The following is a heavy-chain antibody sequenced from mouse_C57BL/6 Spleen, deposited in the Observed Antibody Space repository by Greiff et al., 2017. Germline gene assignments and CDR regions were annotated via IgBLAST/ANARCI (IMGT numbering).Heavy chain of an antibody. CDR1: GFTFSNYW. D-gene: IGHD4-1*01. CDR3: TKLGREGFAY. V-gene: IGHV6-3*01. CDR2: IRLKSDNYAT. J-gene: IGHJ3*01. Sequence: EVMLVESGGGLVQPGGSMKLSCVASGFTFSNYWMNWVRQSPEKGLEWVAQIRLKSDNYATHYAESVKGRFTISRDDSKSSVYLQMNNLRAEDTGIYYCTKLGREGFAYWGQGTLVTVSA.